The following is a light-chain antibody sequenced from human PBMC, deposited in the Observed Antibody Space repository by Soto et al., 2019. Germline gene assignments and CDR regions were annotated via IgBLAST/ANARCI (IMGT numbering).Light chain of an antibody. CDR3: QQYYSTRT. CDR1: QSVLYSSNNKNY. Sequence: DIVMTQSPDSLAVSLGERATINCKSSQSVLYSSNNKNYLAWYQQKPGQPPKLLIYWASTRESGVPDRFSGSGSGTDFPLTISSLQAEDVAVYYCQQYYSTRTFCQGTKVEIK. J-gene: IGKJ1*01. CDR2: WAS. V-gene: IGKV4-1*01.